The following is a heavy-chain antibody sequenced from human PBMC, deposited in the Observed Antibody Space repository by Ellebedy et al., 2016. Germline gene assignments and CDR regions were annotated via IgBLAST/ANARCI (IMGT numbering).Heavy chain of an antibody. CDR1: GGSVTTTDYF. D-gene: IGHD2-15*01. CDR3: ARGSEAANSWFDP. CDR2: VYYSGNP. Sequence: GSLRLXXSVSGGSVTTTDYFWGWVRQPPGKGLEWIGSVYYSGNPYYNPSLKSRATISLDTSKNQFSLKLTSVTAADTAVYYCARGSEAANSWFDPWGQGTLVTVSS. V-gene: IGHV4-39*01. J-gene: IGHJ5*02.